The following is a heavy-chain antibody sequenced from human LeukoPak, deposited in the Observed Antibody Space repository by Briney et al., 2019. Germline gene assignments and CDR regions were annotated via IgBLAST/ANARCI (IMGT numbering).Heavy chain of an antibody. J-gene: IGHJ3*01. Sequence: ASVKVSCKASGFTFSSYDFNWVRQAPGQGLEWMGWLNPDSGNTGYAQSFQGRVTITKDTSISTVYMELNSLRSDDTAFYYCARENDHRTPDAFDLWGQGTLVTVSS. D-gene: IGHD1-14*01. CDR3: ARENDHRTPDAFDL. CDR1: GFTFSSYD. CDR2: LNPDSGNT. V-gene: IGHV1-8*03.